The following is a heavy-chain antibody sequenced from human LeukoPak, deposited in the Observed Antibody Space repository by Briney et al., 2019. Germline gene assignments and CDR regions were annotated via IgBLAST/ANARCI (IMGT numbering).Heavy chain of an antibody. CDR1: GFTFDDYA. CDR3: ARGKGDFWSGYIGYYFDY. D-gene: IGHD3-3*01. CDR2: IYSGGST. V-gene: IGHV3-66*01. J-gene: IGHJ4*02. Sequence: PGGSLRLSCAASGFTFDDYAMHWVRQAPGKGLEWVSVIYSGGSTYYADSVKGRFTISRDNSKNTLYLQMNSLRAEDTAVYYCARGKGDFWSGYIGYYFDYWGQGTLVTVSS.